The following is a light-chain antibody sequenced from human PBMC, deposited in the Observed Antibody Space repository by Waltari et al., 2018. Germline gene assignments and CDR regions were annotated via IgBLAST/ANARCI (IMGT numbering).Light chain of an antibody. V-gene: IGLV1-51*01. CDR3: ATWDNSLSEVV. CDR2: DNK. J-gene: IGLJ2*01. CDR1: ISNVGNYY. Sequence: SVLTPPPSVSAATGPRVTTSCSGSISNVGNYYVSWYHQLPGTAPKLLIYDNKNRPSGIPDRFSASKSGTAATLGITGLQIGDEADYYFATWDNSLSEVVFGGGTKLTVL.